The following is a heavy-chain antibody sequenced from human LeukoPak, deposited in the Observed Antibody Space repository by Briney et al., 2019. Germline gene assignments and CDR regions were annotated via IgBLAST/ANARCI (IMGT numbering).Heavy chain of an antibody. Sequence: AASVKVSCKASGYTFTNYYMNWVRQAPGQGLEWMGIINPSGGSTSYAQKFQGRVTVARDTSTSTVYMELSSLRSEDTAMYYCAREGEIGYDLSDYWGQGTLVTVSS. CDR3: AREGEIGYDLSDY. CDR1: GYTFTNYY. J-gene: IGHJ4*02. D-gene: IGHD5-12*01. V-gene: IGHV1-46*01. CDR2: INPSGGST.